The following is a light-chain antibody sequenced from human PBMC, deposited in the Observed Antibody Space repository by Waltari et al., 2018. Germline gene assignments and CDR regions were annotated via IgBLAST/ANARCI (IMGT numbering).Light chain of an antibody. CDR2: SND. J-gene: IGLJ2*01. CDR3: AAWDDSLSGQVV. CDR1: YYSSVNKA. V-gene: IGLV1-44*01. Sequence: QSVLTHPPSASGPPGHTVTISCSGNYYSSVNKAGIWYQQLPGMAPKLLIYSNDRRPPGVPARFSGSKSGTSASLAISGLQSEDEADYYCAAWDDSLSGQVVFGGGTKLTVL.